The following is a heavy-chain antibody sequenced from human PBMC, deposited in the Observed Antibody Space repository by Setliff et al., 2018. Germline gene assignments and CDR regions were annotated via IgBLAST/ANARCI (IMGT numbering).Heavy chain of an antibody. Sequence: GASVKVSCKASGYTFKTYGFTWVRQAPGQGLEWMGWISPYNGNTNSAQKFQGRVTMTTDTSTSTAYMELKSLRYDDTAVYYCARVFFGVNDGLYHYFNMDIWGKGTTVTVSS. CDR3: ARVFFGVNDGLYHYFNMDI. CDR1: GYTFKTYG. V-gene: IGHV1-18*01. D-gene: IGHD3-10*01. J-gene: IGHJ6*03. CDR2: ISPYNGNT.